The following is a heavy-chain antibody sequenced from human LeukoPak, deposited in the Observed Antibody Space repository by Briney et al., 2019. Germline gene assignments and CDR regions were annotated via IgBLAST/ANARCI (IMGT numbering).Heavy chain of an antibody. CDR3: ALIPGGIAARLGAFDI. Sequence: SSETLSLTCTVSGGSISSYYWSWIRQPPGKGLEWIGYIYTSGSTNYNPSLKSRVTISVDTSKNQFSLKLSSVTAADTAVYYCALIPGGIAARLGAFDIWGQETMVTVSS. J-gene: IGHJ3*02. CDR2: IYTSGST. D-gene: IGHD6-6*01. V-gene: IGHV4-4*09. CDR1: GGSISSYY.